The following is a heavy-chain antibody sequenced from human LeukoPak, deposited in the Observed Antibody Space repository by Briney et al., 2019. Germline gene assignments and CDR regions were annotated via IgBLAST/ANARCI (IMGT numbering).Heavy chain of an antibody. V-gene: IGHV4-34*01. Sequence: PSETLSLTCAVYGGSFSGYYWSWIRQPPGKGLEWIGEINHSGSTNYNPSLKSRVTISVDTSKNQFSLKLSSVTDADTAVYYCARPRATMVRGSFDYWGQGTLVTVSS. CDR3: ARPRATMVRGSFDY. J-gene: IGHJ4*02. D-gene: IGHD3-10*01. CDR2: INHSGST. CDR1: GGSFSGYY.